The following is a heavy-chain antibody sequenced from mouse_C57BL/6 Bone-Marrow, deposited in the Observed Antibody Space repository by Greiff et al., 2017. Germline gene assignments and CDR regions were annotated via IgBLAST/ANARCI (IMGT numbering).Heavy chain of an antibody. Sequence: VKLMESGAELARPGASVKLSCKASGYTFTSYGISWVKQRTGQGLEWIGEIYPRSGNTYYNEKFKGKATLTADNSSRTAYMELRSLTSEDSAVYVCARERWLLSYWGQGDSVTGSS. D-gene: IGHD2-3*01. CDR1: GYTFTSYG. CDR3: ARERWLLSY. V-gene: IGHV1-81*01. J-gene: IGHJ2*02. CDR2: IYPRSGNT.